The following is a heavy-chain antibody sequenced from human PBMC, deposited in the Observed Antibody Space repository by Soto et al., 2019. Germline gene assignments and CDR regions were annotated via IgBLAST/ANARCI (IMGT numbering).Heavy chain of an antibody. J-gene: IGHJ4*02. V-gene: IGHV3-11*01. CDR1: GFSFSDYY. CDR3: VRLNDY. CDR2: IRGNGNVT. Sequence: QVQLVESGGGLVKPGGSLRISCAAAGFSFSDYYMNWVRQVPGRGLEWVAYIRGNGNVTYYADSVKGRFTVSRDNAKNSLYLQMNRLRVEDTAVYYCVRLNDYWGQGTRVTVSS.